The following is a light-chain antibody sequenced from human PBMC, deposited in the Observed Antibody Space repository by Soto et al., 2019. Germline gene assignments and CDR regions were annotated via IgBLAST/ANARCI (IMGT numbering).Light chain of an antibody. Sequence: EIVRTQSPATLSVSPGERATLSCRASQRVSNNLAWYQQRPGRPPRLLIYATCTRATGIPARCSGSGSGTEFTLTISSLQSEDFAVYYCQQYDNWPPPFGQGTRLEIK. CDR2: ATC. CDR1: QRVSNN. V-gene: IGKV3-15*01. CDR3: QQYDNWPPP. J-gene: IGKJ5*01.